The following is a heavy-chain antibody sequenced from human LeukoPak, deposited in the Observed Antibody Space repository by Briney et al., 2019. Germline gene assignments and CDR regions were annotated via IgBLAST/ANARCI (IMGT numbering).Heavy chain of an antibody. CDR1: GCTFTNYD. Sequence: ASVKVSCKASGCTFTNYDINWVRQATGQALEWVGWMNPNSGNPGYAESFQGRVTMTMNTSVNTAYMELITLTSEDTAVYYCARVPTYFDRVWGISETQEFDYWGQGTLVTVSS. D-gene: IGHD3-16*01. V-gene: IGHV1-8*01. J-gene: IGHJ4*02. CDR3: ARVPTYFDRVWGISETQEFDY. CDR2: MNPNSGNP.